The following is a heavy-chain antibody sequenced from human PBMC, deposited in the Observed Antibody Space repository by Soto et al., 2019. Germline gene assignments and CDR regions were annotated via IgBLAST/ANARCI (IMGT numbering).Heavy chain of an antibody. CDR1: GASISYGGFS. Sequence: SETLSLTCTVSGASISYGGFSWSWIRQSPGKGLEWIGYISHLESTYFRPSFKSRLTMSIDRTRNQFSLKLSSVTAADMAVYYCARGGGYDSFDYWGQGVLVTVSS. CDR2: ISHLEST. V-gene: IGHV4-30-2*06. D-gene: IGHD5-12*01. J-gene: IGHJ4*02. CDR3: ARGGGYDSFDY.